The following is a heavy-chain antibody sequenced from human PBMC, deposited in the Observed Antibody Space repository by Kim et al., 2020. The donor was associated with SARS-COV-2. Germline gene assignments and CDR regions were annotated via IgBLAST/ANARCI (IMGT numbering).Heavy chain of an antibody. D-gene: IGHD3-10*01. CDR3: ARRGGGVALNI. Sequence: SETLSLTCTVSGGSISSSSYYWGWIRQPPGKGLEWIGSIYYSGSTYYNPSLKSRVTISVDTSKNQFSLKLSSVTAADTAVYYCARRGGGVALNIWGQGT. CDR1: GGSISSSSYY. CDR2: IYYSGST. V-gene: IGHV4-39*07. J-gene: IGHJ3*02.